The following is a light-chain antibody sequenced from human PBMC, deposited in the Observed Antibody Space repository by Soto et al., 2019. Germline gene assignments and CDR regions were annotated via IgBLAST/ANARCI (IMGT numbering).Light chain of an antibody. CDR3: QQYGGSPRT. CDR1: QRISSN. V-gene: IGKV3-15*01. CDR2: GAS. J-gene: IGKJ1*01. Sequence: EIVMTQSPATLSVSPGERATLSCRASQRISSNLAWYQHKPGQAPRLLIFGASTGATGIPARFSGSGSETDFTLTISRLEPEDFAVYYCQQYGGSPRTFGQGTKVDIK.